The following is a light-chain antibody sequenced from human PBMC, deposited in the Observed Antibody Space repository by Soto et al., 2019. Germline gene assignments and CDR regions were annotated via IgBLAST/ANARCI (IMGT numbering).Light chain of an antibody. CDR1: QGISSY. CDR3: KQYESYPLS. CDR2: TAS. Sequence: IQLTQSPSSLSASVGDRVTITCRASQGISSYLAWYQQKPGKAPNLLIYTASTLQSGVPSRFSGSGSGTDFTLTISSLQPEDFATYYCKQYESYPLSFGGGTKVDI. J-gene: IGKJ4*01. V-gene: IGKV1-9*01.